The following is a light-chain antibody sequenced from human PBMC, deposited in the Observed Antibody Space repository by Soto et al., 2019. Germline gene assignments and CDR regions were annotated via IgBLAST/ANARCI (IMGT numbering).Light chain of an antibody. J-gene: IGKJ1*01. CDR3: HQYVSSPWT. Sequence: DIQMTQSPSTLSASVGDRVTITCRASQRISSWLAWYQQKPGKTPKLVIYKASILESGVPSRFSGSGSGTEFTLTISSLQPDDFATYYCHQYVSSPWTFGQGTKVEIK. CDR2: KAS. V-gene: IGKV1-5*03. CDR1: QRISSW.